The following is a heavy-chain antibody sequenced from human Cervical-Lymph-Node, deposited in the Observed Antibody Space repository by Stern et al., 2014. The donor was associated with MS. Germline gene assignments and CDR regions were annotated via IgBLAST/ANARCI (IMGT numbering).Heavy chain of an antibody. CDR3: ARDKMHAFDY. D-gene: IGHD2-8*01. J-gene: IGHJ4*02. V-gene: IGHV1-18*01. CDR1: GYTFTTYG. Sequence: VQLVESGTEVKKPGASVLVSCKASGYTFTTYGITWVRQAPGQGLEWMGWISADSGNTKYAQKFQDRVTMTRDTTTGTAYMEVRSLRSEDTAVYYCARDKMHAFDYWGQGTQFTVPS. CDR2: ISADSGNT.